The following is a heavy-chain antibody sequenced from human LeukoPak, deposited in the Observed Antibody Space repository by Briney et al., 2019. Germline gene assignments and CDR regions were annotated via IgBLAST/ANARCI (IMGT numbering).Heavy chain of an antibody. Sequence: SETLSLTCTVSGGSFSRYYWSWIRQPPGKGLEWIGYISYSGSTNYNPSLKSRVTISVDTSKNQFSLKLNSMTATDTAVYYCARHSGSYYDNYDYWGQGTLVTVSS. CDR3: ARHSGSYYDNYDY. CDR2: ISYSGST. D-gene: IGHD1-26*01. J-gene: IGHJ4*02. CDR1: GGSFSRYY. V-gene: IGHV4-59*08.